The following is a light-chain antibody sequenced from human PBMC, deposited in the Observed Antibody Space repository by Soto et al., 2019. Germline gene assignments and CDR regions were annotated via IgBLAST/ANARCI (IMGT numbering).Light chain of an antibody. V-gene: IGLV2-14*01. Sequence: QSALTQPASVSGSPGQSITISCTGTSSDVGSYNYVSWYQQHPGKAPKLLIYQVSNRPSGVSNRFSGSKSGNTASLTISVLQAEDEANYYCSSSTSISTRVFGGGTQLTVL. CDR2: QVS. J-gene: IGLJ3*02. CDR3: SSSTSISTRV. CDR1: SSDVGSYNY.